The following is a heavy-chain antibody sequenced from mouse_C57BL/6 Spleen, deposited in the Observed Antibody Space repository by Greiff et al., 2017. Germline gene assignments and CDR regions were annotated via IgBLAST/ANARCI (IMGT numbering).Heavy chain of an antibody. V-gene: IGHV1-80*01. CDR3: ARQGRIYYQRYFDV. CDR1: GYAFSSYW. CDR2: IYPGDGDT. Sequence: VQLQQSGAELVKPGASVKISCKASGYAFSSYWMNWVKQRPGKGLEWIGQIYPGDGDTNYNGKFKGKATLTADKSSSTAYMQLSSLTSEDSAVYVCARQGRIYYQRYFDVWGTGTTVTVSS. D-gene: IGHD1-1*01. J-gene: IGHJ1*03.